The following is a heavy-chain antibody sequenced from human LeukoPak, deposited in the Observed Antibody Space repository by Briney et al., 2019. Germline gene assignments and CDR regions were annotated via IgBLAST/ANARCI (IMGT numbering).Heavy chain of an antibody. CDR1: GFTFSSYA. CDR3: AKEEHYYDSSGYPFDY. Sequence: HPGGSRRLSCAASGFTFSSYAMSWVRQAPGKGLEWVSAISGSGGSTYYADSVKGRFTISRDNSKNTLYLQMNSLRAEDTAVYYCAKEEHYYDSSGYPFDYWGQGTLVTVSS. CDR2: ISGSGGST. V-gene: IGHV3-23*01. D-gene: IGHD3-22*01. J-gene: IGHJ4*02.